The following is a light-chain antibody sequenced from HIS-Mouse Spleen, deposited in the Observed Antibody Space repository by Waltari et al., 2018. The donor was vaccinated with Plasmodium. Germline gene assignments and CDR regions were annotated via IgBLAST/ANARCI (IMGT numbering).Light chain of an antibody. CDR2: WAS. CDR3: QQYYSTPYT. J-gene: IGKJ2*01. CDR1: QSVLYSSNDKNY. V-gene: IGKV4-1*01. Sequence: DIVMTQSPDSLAVSLGERATINCKSSQSVLYSSNDKNYLAWYQQKPGQPPKLLIYWASTLESGVPERFSGSGSGTDFTLTISSLQAEDVAVYYCQQYYSTPYTFGQGTKLEI.